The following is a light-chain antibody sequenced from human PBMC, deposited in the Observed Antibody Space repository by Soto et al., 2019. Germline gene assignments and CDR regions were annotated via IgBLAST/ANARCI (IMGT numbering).Light chain of an antibody. Sequence: DIVLTQSPLSLPVTPGEPASIPCRSSQSLLHRSGYHYLDWYVQKPGQSPQLLSCLGSNRDTGVHDRFSGSGSGTDFTLKINRVEAEDVGVYYCLHALQPPPAFGQGTKVEIK. CDR1: QSLLHRSGYHY. V-gene: IGKV2-28*01. J-gene: IGKJ1*01. CDR2: LGS. CDR3: LHALQPPPA.